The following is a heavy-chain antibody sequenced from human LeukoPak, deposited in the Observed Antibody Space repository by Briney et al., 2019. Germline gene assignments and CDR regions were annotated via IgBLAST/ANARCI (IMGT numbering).Heavy chain of an antibody. J-gene: IGHJ5*02. Sequence: ASVKVSCKASGGTFSSYAISWVRQAPGQGLEWMGVINPSGTGTSYAQKFQGRITMSRDTSTSTVYMELSSLRSEDTAFYYCATDHSMANTAWWFDPWGQGTLVTVSS. CDR2: INPSGTGT. CDR1: GGTFSSYA. CDR3: ATDHSMANTAWWFDP. V-gene: IGHV1-46*01. D-gene: IGHD5-24*01.